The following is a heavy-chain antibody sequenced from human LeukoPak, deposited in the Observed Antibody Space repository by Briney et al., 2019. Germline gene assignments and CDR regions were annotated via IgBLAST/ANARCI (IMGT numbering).Heavy chain of an antibody. D-gene: IGHD3-16*01. CDR3: ARELSTDGGS. J-gene: IGHJ4*02. Sequence: GESLRLSCSASQLTFSRYWMSWVRQAPGKGLEWVANINQDGSEKHYVDSVKGRFTISRDNAKNSLYLQMNSLRAEDTAVYFCARELSTDGGSWGQGALVTVSS. CDR2: INQDGSEK. CDR1: QLTFSRYW. V-gene: IGHV3-7*01.